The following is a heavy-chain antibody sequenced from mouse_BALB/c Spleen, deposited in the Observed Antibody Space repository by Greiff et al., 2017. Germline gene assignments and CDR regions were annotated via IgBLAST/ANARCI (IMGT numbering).Heavy chain of an antibody. J-gene: IGHJ4*01. CDR2: ISSGSSTI. CDR1: GFTFSSFG. V-gene: IGHV5-17*02. CDR3: GRGGDYDVPYAMDY. D-gene: IGHD2-4*01. Sequence: DVKLVESGGGLVQPGGSRKLSCAASGFTFSSFGMHWVRQAPEKGLEWVAYISSGSSTIYYADTVKGRFTISRDNPKNTLFLQMTSLRSEDTAMYYCGRGGDYDVPYAMDYWGQGTSVTVSS.